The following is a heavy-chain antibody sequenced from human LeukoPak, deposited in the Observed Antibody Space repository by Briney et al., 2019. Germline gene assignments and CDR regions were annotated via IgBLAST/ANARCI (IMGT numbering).Heavy chain of an antibody. CDR3: ARELMGLTMIVVVNPIDY. CDR2: ISSTSSYI. J-gene: IGHJ4*02. CDR1: GFTFSSYS. Sequence: GGSLRLSCAASGFTFSSYSMNWVRQAPGKGLEWVSSISSTSSYIYYADSVTGRFTISRDNAKNSLFLQMNSLRAEDTAVYYCARELMGLTMIVVVNPIDYWGQGTLVTVPS. D-gene: IGHD3-22*01. V-gene: IGHV3-21*01.